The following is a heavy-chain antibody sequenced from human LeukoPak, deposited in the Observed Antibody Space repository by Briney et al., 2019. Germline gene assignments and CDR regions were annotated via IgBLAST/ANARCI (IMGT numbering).Heavy chain of an antibody. Sequence: ASVKVSCKASGYTFTSYYMHWMRQAPGQGLEWMGMINPSGGSTSYAQKFQGRVTMTRDTSTSTVYMELSSLRSEDTAVYYCAREVEMAILFCGMVVWGQGTTVTVSS. CDR3: AREVEMAILFCGMVV. CDR1: GYTFTSYY. J-gene: IGHJ6*02. V-gene: IGHV1-46*01. CDR2: INPSGGST. D-gene: IGHD5-24*01.